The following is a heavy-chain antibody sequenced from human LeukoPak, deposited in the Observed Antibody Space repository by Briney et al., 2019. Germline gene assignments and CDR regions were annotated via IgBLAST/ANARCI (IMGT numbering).Heavy chain of an antibody. CDR1: GFTFSSYA. CDR2: ISYDGSNK. J-gene: IGHJ4*02. Sequence: GGSLRLSCAASGFTFSSYAMNWVRQAPGKGLEWVAVISYDGSNKYYADSVKGRSTISRDNSKNTLYLQMNSLRAEDTAVYYCARGFDYWGQGTLVTVSS. V-gene: IGHV3-30-3*01. CDR3: ARGFDY.